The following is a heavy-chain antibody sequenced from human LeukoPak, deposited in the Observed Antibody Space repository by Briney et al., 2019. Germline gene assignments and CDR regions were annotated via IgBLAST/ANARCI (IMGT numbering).Heavy chain of an antibody. Sequence: ASVKVSCKASGYTFTDYYMHWVRQAPGQGLEWMGGIFPKSGATNYEQKFQGRVTMTRDTYISTAYMELSRLRFDDTAVSFCARDNSKLVLPFDYWGQGTLVTLSS. CDR3: ARDNSKLVLPFDY. D-gene: IGHD2-15*01. CDR2: IFPKSGAT. V-gene: IGHV1-2*02. CDR1: GYTFTDYY. J-gene: IGHJ4*02.